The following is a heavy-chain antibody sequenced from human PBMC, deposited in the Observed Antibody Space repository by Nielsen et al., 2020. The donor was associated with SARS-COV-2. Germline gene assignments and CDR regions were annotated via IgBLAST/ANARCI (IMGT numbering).Heavy chain of an antibody. CDR3: ARERREGYSSGPLSDAFDI. J-gene: IGHJ3*02. V-gene: IGHV3-11*05. D-gene: IGHD5-18*01. Sequence: RQDPGKGLEWVSYISSSSSYTNYADSVKGRFTISRDNAKNSLYLQINSLRAEDTAVYYCARERREGYSSGPLSDAFDIWGQGTMVTVSS. CDR2: ISSSSSYT.